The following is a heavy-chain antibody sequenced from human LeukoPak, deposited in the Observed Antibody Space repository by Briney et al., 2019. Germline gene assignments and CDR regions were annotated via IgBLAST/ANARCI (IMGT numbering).Heavy chain of an antibody. Sequence: GGSLRLSCAASGFTFSSYAMIWVRQAPGKGLEWVSAISGSGSITYYAGSVRGRFTISRDNSLNTLYLQMNSLRAEDTTVYYCAKRDSSSLSLFDYWGQGTLVSVSS. J-gene: IGHJ4*02. CDR2: ISGSGSIT. D-gene: IGHD6-13*01. V-gene: IGHV3-23*01. CDR1: GFTFSSYA. CDR3: AKRDSSSLSLFDY.